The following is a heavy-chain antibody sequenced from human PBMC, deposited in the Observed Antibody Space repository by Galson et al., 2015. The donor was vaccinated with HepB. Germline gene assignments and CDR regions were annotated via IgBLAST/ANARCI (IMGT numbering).Heavy chain of an antibody. CDR3: AHRPLTFRSDRGGYWNYFDN. J-gene: IGHJ4*02. V-gene: IGHV2-5*02. CDR2: IYWDDDK. Sequence: LVKPTQTLTLTCTFSGFSVNTAGVGVGWIRQPPGKALEWLALIYWDDDKHYNPFLKSRLSITKDASKNQVALMMTDMDPGDTATYFCAHRPLTFRSDRGGYWNYFDNWGQGTLVVVSS. CDR1: GFSVNTAGVG. D-gene: IGHD2-21*01.